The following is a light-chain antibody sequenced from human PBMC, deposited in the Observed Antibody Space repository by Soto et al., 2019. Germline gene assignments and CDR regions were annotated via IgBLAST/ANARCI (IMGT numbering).Light chain of an antibody. CDR2: DAS. CDR1: QTVSSY. Sequence: EIVLTQSPATLSLSPGERATLSCRASQTVSSYLAWYQQKPGQAPWLLVYDASDRATGIPARFSGSGSGTDFTLTISSLEPEDFAVYYCQQRRTFGQGTRLEIK. J-gene: IGKJ5*01. CDR3: QQRRT. V-gene: IGKV3-11*01.